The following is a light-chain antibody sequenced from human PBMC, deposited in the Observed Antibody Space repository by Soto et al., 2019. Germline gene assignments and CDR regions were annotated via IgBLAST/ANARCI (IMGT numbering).Light chain of an antibody. J-gene: IGKJ1*01. CDR2: DAF. V-gene: IGKV3-20*01. CDR3: QQFGSSRT. Sequence: NVLSQSAVTLSVFPGEVATLSSGAIQSVSGSYFAWYHQKPAHARGLVVYDAFTRATSIPDMRSGSASGTDFTLTISRLEPEDVAVHCCQQFGSSRTFGQGTKVDI. CDR1: QSVSGSY.